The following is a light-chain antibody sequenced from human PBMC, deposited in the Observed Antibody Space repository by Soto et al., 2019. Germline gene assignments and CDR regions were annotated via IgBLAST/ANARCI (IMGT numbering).Light chain of an antibody. V-gene: IGKV1-12*01. CDR3: QQAYSLPVT. J-gene: IGKJ2*01. CDR2: AAS. Sequence: DIQLTQSPSSVSASVGDRVTLTCRASQGISNWLAWYQQKPGKAPKLLISAASTLQGGVPSRFSGSFSGTDFTLTITILQAEDFATYCCQQAYSLPVTFGQGTKLEIK. CDR1: QGISNW.